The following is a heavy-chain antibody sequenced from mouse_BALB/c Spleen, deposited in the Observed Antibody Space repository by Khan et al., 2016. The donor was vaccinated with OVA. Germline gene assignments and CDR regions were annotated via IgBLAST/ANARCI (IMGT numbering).Heavy chain of an antibody. V-gene: IGHV2-2*02. CDR3: ARNYDYDEGLAY. J-gene: IGHJ3*01. CDR2: IWSGGST. Sequence: QVQLKESGPGLVQPSQSLSITCTVSGFSLTTYGVHWVRQSPGKGLEGLGVIWSGGSTDYTAAFISRLSISKDNSQSQVFCKMNSLQANDTAIYYCARNYDYDEGLAYWGQGTLVTVSA. CDR1: GFSLTTYG. D-gene: IGHD2-4*01.